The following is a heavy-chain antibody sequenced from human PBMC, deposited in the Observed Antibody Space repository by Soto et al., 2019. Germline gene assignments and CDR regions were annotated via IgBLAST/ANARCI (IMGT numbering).Heavy chain of an antibody. Sequence: QVQLVESGGGVVQPGRSLRLSCAAPGFTFSSYGMHWVRQAPGKGLEWVAVIWYDGSNKYYADSVKGRFTISRDNSKNTLYLQMNSLRAEDTAVYYCARSSGWDDAFDIWGQGTMVTVSS. J-gene: IGHJ3*02. CDR2: IWYDGSNK. CDR3: ARSSGWDDAFDI. V-gene: IGHV3-33*01. D-gene: IGHD6-19*01. CDR1: GFTFSSYG.